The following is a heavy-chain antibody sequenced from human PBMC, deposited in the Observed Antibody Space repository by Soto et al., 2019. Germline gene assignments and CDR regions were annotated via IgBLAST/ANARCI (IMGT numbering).Heavy chain of an antibody. V-gene: IGHV1-8*01. CDR2: MNPNSGNT. Sequence: RASVKVSCKASGYTFTSYDINCVRQATGQGLEWMGWMNPNSGNTGYAQKFQGRVTMTRNTSISTAYMELSSLRSEDTAVYYCARIDGCSRRSCYDYYHYMDVGGKGTTVTVS. J-gene: IGHJ6*03. CDR3: ARIDGCSRRSCYDYYHYMDV. CDR1: GYTFTSYD. D-gene: IGHD2-15*01.